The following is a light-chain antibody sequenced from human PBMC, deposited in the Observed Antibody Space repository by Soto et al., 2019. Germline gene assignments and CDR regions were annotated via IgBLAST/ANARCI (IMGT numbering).Light chain of an antibody. CDR3: QQYNNYPRK. V-gene: IGKV1-5*01. CDR2: DAS. Sequence: DIKMTHWPSTFFSVIGDTFNNTCLAMESIRTWLAWYQHKPGKAPKFLIYDASSLESGVPSRFSGSGSGTEFTITISNLQPDDFATYFCQQYNNYPRKFGQGNKVDIK. J-gene: IGKJ1*01. CDR1: ESIRTW.